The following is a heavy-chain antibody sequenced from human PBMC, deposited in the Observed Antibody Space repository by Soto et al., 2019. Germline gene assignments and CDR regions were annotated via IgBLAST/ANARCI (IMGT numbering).Heavy chain of an antibody. J-gene: IGHJ3*02. CDR3: ARCRRYFGRTHAFDI. CDR2: ISGSGGST. CDR1: GFTFSSYA. V-gene: IGHV3-23*01. D-gene: IGHD3-9*01. Sequence: PEGSLRLSCAASGFTFSSYAMSWVRQAPGKGLEWVSAISGSGGSTYYADSVKGRFTTSRDNSKNSLYLQMNSLRAGDTAVYYCARCRRYFGRTHAFDIWGQGTMVTLSS.